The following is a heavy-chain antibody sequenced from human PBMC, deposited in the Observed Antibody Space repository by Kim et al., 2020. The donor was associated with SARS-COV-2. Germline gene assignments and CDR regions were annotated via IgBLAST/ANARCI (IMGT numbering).Heavy chain of an antibody. CDR3: ARGGIVRTNNWFYP. Sequence: GGSLRLSCAASGFTFSSYAMHWVRQAPGKGLEWVALISYDGSDKYYADSVKGRFTISRDNSKSTVYLQLDSLRAEDTAVYYCARGGIVRTNNWFYPWGQG. CDR2: ISYDGSDK. D-gene: IGHD1-26*01. CDR1: GFTFSSYA. J-gene: IGHJ5*02. V-gene: IGHV3-30*03.